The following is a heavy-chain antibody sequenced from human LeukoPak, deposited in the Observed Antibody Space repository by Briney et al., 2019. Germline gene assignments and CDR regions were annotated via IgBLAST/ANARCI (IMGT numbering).Heavy chain of an antibody. Sequence: SETLSLTCAVYGGSFSGYYWSWIRRPPGKGLEWIGEINHSGSTNYNPSLKSRVTISVDTSKNQFSLKLSSVTAADTAVYYCARHGSSSWYHWGQGTLVTVSS. D-gene: IGHD6-13*01. CDR3: ARHGSSSWYH. J-gene: IGHJ4*02. CDR1: GGSFSGYY. V-gene: IGHV4-34*01. CDR2: INHSGST.